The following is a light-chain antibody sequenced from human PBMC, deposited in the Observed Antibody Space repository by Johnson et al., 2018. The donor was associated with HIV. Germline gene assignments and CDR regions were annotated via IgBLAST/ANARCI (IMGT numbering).Light chain of an antibody. CDR3: GTWDTSLSVGV. V-gene: IGLV1-51*02. CDR1: SSNIGNNY. CDR2: ENN. J-gene: IGLJ1*01. Sequence: QSVLTQPPSVSAAPGQKVTISCSGSSSNIGNNYVSWYQQLPGTAPKLLIYENNKRPSGIPDRFSGSKSGTSATLAITGLQTGDEADYYCGTWDTSLSVGVVGAGTKVTVL.